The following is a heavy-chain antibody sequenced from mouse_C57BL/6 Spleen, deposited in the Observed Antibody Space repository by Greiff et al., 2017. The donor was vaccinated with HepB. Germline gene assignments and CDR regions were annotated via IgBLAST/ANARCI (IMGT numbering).Heavy chain of an antibody. V-gene: IGHV5-4*01. CDR1: GFTFSSYA. J-gene: IGHJ4*01. D-gene: IGHD1-1*01. Sequence: EVQGVESGGGLVKPGGSLKLSCAASGFTFSSYAMSWVRQTPEKRLEWVATISDGGSYTYYPDNVKGRFTISRDNAKNNLYLQMSHLKSEDTAMYYCARRNPTTVVAPDAMDYWGQGTSVTVAA. CDR2: ISDGGSYT. CDR3: ARRNPTTVVAPDAMDY.